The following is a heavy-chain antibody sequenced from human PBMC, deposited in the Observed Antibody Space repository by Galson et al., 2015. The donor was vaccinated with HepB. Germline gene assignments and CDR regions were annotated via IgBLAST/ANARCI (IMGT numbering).Heavy chain of an antibody. Sequence: CAISGDSVSSIDATWNWIRQSPSRGLEWLGRTYFRSKYYNTYALSVKSRITITPDTSKNHFSLQLNSVTPDDTAVYYCARGTSHWDGTGGNWLDPWGQGTLIIVSS. D-gene: IGHD1-1*01. CDR2: TYFRSKYYN. J-gene: IGHJ5*02. CDR1: GDSVSSIDAT. CDR3: ARGTSHWDGTGGNWLDP. V-gene: IGHV6-1*01.